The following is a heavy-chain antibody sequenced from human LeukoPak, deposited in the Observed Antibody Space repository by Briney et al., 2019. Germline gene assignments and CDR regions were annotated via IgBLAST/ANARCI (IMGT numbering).Heavy chain of an antibody. J-gene: IGHJ4*02. Sequence: GGSLRLSCAASRFTFSNYAMHRVRQASGKGLEWVGRIRSKANSYATAYAASVKGRFTISRDDSKNTAYLQMNSLKTEDTAVYYCTRGLWFGDIDLDYWGQGTLVTVSS. V-gene: IGHV3-73*01. D-gene: IGHD3-10*01. CDR2: IRSKANSYAT. CDR1: RFTFSNYA. CDR3: TRGLWFGDIDLDY.